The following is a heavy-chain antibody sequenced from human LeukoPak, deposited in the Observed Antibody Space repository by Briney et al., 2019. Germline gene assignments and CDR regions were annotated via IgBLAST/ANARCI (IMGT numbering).Heavy chain of an antibody. CDR1: GGSISSGGYY. CDR2: IYHSGST. Sequence: SETLSLTCTVSGGSISSGGYYWSWIRQPPGKGLEWIGYIYHSGSTYYNPSLKSRVTISVDRSKNQFSLKLSSVTAADTAVYYCARVMAVSAFDIWGQGTMVTVSS. CDR3: ARVMAVSAFDI. V-gene: IGHV4-30-2*01. D-gene: IGHD6-19*01. J-gene: IGHJ3*02.